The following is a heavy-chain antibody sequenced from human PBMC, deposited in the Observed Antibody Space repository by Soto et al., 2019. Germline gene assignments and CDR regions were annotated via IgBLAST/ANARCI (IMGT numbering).Heavy chain of an antibody. V-gene: IGHV3-30-3*01. CDR1: GFTFSSYA. J-gene: IGHJ4*02. CDR2: ISYDGSNK. CDR3: ARADTAMVLGIDY. D-gene: IGHD5-18*01. Sequence: QVQLVESGGGVVQPGRSLRLSCAASGFTFSSYAMHWVRQAPGKGLEWVAVISYDGSNKYYADSVQGRFTISRDNSKNTLYLQMNSLRAEDTAVYYCARADTAMVLGIDYCGQGPLVTVSS.